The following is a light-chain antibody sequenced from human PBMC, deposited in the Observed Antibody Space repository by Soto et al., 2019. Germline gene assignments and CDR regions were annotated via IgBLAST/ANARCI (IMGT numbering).Light chain of an antibody. Sequence: QSALTQPASVSGSPGQSITISCTGTSSDVGGYNYVSWYQQHPGKGPKLMIYEVSNRPSGVSNRFPGSKSGNTATLTISGLQAEDEADYYCSSYKSTTTRVFGTGTKVTVL. CDR1: SSDVGGYNY. V-gene: IGLV2-14*03. J-gene: IGLJ1*01. CDR3: SSYKSTTTRV. CDR2: EVS.